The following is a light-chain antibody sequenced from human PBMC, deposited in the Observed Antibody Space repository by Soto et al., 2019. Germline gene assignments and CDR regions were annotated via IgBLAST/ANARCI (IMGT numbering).Light chain of an antibody. V-gene: IGLV1-40*01. J-gene: IGLJ2*01. Sequence: QSVLTQPPSVSGAPGQRVTISCTGSSSNIGAGYDVHWYQQLPGTAPKLLIYGNSNRPSGVPDRFSGSKSGTSASLAITGLXXXXXXDYYCQSYDSSLSGVVFGGGTKLTVL. CDR2: GNS. CDR1: SSNIGAGYD. CDR3: QSYDSSLSGVV.